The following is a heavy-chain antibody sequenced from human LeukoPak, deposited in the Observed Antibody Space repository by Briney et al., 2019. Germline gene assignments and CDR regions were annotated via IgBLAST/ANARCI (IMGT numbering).Heavy chain of an antibody. D-gene: IGHD5-18*01. CDR2: VISHSGGT. CDR3: ARGYNYGHDY. Sequence: ASVKVSCKASGYTFSGYYMHWVRQAPGQGLEWMGRVISHSGGTNYAPRFQGRVTMTRDTSTSTAYMELSRLKSDDTAVYYCARGYNYGHDYWGQGTLVTVSS. V-gene: IGHV1-2*06. CDR1: GYTFSGYY. J-gene: IGHJ4*02.